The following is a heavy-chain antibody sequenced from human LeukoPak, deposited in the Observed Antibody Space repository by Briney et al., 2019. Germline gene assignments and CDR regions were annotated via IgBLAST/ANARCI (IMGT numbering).Heavy chain of an antibody. Sequence: GGSLRLSCAASGFTFSSYGTHWVRQAPGKGLEWVAFIRYDGSNKYYADSVKGRFTISRDNSKNTLYLQMNSLRAEDTAVYYCAKDHSLYYDFWSGYYGGYFQHWGQGTLVTVSS. CDR2: IRYDGSNK. CDR3: AKDHSLYYDFWSGYYGGYFQH. V-gene: IGHV3-30*02. J-gene: IGHJ1*01. D-gene: IGHD3-3*01. CDR1: GFTFSSYG.